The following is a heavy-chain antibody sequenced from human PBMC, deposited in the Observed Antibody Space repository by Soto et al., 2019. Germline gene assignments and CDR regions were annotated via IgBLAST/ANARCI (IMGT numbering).Heavy chain of an antibody. Sequence: SVKVSCKASGFTFTSSAMQWVRQARGQRLEWIGWIVVGSGNTNYAQKFQERVTITRDMSTSTAYMELSSLRSEDTAVYYCAASMNYYYGMDVWGQGTTVTVSS. J-gene: IGHJ6*02. CDR1: GFTFTSSA. CDR2: IVVGSGNT. CDR3: AASMNYYYGMDV. D-gene: IGHD2-21*01. V-gene: IGHV1-58*02.